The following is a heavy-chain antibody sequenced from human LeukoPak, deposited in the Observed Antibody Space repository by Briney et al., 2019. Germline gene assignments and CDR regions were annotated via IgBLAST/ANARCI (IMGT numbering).Heavy chain of an antibody. D-gene: IGHD6-6*01. Sequence: KFQGRVTITRDTSASTAYMELSSLRSEDTAVYYCAQVSSSSFDPWGQGTLVTVSS. J-gene: IGHJ5*02. CDR3: AQVSSSSFDP. V-gene: IGHV1-3*01.